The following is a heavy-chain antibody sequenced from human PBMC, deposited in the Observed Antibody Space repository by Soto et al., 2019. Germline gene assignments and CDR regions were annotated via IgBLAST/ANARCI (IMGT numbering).Heavy chain of an antibody. CDR2: INPNSGET. J-gene: IGHJ6*03. CDR3: PRRGSLNYYYFMDV. V-gene: IGHV1-2*02. CDR1: GYTFTGYY. Sequence: QVQLVQSGAEVKKPGASVKVSCKASGYTFTGYYMHWMRQAPGQGLEWMGWINPNSGETDYAQNLQVKVTMTRDMTMSTSYTELSTPKSNDPAVYYCPRRGSLNYYYFMDVWGKGTTVTLSS.